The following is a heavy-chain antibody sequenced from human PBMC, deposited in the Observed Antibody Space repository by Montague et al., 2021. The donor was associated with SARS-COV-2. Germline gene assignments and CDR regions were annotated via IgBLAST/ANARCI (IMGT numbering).Heavy chain of an antibody. CDR1: GGSINNSY. D-gene: IGHD5-24*01. Sequence: SETLSLTCTVSGGSINNSYWSWIRQPPGKGLEWIGYIYYRGSTNYSPSLETRVTISVDPAKNQFSLKMSSVTAADTAVYYCAREDRWNWFDPWGQGTLVIVSS. J-gene: IGHJ5*02. CDR3: AREDRWNWFDP. V-gene: IGHV4-59*12. CDR2: IYYRGST.